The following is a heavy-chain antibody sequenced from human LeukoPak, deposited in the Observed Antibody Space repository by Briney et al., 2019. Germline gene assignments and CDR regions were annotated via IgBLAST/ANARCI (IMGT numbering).Heavy chain of an antibody. V-gene: IGHV3-7*01. J-gene: IGHJ4*02. Sequence: PGGSLRLSCAASGFTFSSYWMSWVRQAPGKGLEWVANIKQDGSEKYYVDSVKGRFTISRDNAKNSLYLQMNSLRAEDTAVYYCARESWARRDGPNFDYWGQGTLVTVSS. CDR3: ARESWARRDGPNFDY. CDR1: GFTFSSYW. D-gene: IGHD5-24*01. CDR2: IKQDGSEK.